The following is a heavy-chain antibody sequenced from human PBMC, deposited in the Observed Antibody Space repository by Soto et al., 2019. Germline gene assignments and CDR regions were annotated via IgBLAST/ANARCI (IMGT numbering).Heavy chain of an antibody. Sequence: GAAVKVSCKASGYTFTFYGIHWVRQAPGQRLEWTGWINAGNGNTKYSEKFQGRVTITRDTSASTAYLELSSLRSEDTAVYYCARDPNDSSAYYHHYYYGMDVWGQGTTVTVSS. CDR1: GYTFTFYG. D-gene: IGHD3-22*01. CDR3: ARDPNDSSAYYHHYYYGMDV. CDR2: INAGNGNT. J-gene: IGHJ6*02. V-gene: IGHV1-3*01.